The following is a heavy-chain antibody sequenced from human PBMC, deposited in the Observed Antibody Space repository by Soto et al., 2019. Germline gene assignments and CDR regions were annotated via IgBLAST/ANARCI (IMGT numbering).Heavy chain of an antibody. CDR1: GGTFSSYA. J-gene: IGHJ4*02. CDR2: IIPIFGTA. D-gene: IGHD2-2*02. Sequence: QVQLVQSGAEVKKPGSSVKVSCKASGGTFSSYAISWVRQAPGQGLEWMGGIIPIFGTANYAQKFQGRVTITADEATSTAYMELSSLRSEDTAVYYCAREQSHCSSTSCYTGFDYWGQGTLVTVSS. V-gene: IGHV1-69*01. CDR3: AREQSHCSSTSCYTGFDY.